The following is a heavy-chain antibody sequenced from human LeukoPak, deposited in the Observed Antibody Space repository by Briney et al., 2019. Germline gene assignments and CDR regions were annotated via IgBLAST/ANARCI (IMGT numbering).Heavy chain of an antibody. CDR3: ATDRGWRTSGYYLYYFEY. D-gene: IGHD3-3*01. J-gene: IGHJ4*02. Sequence: PGGSLRLSCAASGFTFSSYWMHWVRQAPGKGLVWVSRISPDGSTTGHADSVKGRFTLSRDNAKNTLYLQMSSLRAEDTAVYYCATDRGWRTSGYYLYYFEYWGQGTLVTFSS. V-gene: IGHV3-74*01. CDR1: GFTFSSYW. CDR2: ISPDGSTT.